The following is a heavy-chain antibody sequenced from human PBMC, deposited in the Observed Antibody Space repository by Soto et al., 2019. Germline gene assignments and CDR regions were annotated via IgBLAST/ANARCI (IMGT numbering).Heavy chain of an antibody. J-gene: IGHJ6*01. Sequence: SQTLSRTGAISGDSVASNSAAWNWIRQSPTKGLEWLGRTYYRSRWYNDYAVSVKSRITVNPDTSKNQFSLHLNSVTPEDTAVFYCVETNSVQWYHKAVWARRSTVIVSS. CDR2: TYYRSRWYN. D-gene: IGHD2-2*01. V-gene: IGHV6-1*01. CDR3: VETNSVQWYHKAV. CDR1: GDSVASNSAA.